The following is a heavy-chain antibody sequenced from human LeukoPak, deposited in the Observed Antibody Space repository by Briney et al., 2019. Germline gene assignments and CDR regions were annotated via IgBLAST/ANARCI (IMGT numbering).Heavy chain of an antibody. J-gene: IGHJ4*02. CDR2: ISSSSSSI. CDR3: ARASGDIVETATMGSY. Sequence: GRSLTLSCAASGFTFSSYAMHWVRQAPGKGLEWVSSISSSSSSIYYADSVKGRFTISRDNAKNSLYLQMNSLRAEDTAVYYCARASGDIVETATMGSYWGQGTLVTVSS. D-gene: IGHD5-18*01. CDR1: GFTFSSYA. V-gene: IGHV3-21*01.